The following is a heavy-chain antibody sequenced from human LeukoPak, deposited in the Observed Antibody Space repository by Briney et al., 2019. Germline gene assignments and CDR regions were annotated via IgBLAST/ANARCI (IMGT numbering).Heavy chain of an antibody. D-gene: IGHD3-10*01. CDR3: ARGPSRDYGSGSSWFDP. J-gene: IGHJ5*02. CDR2: MNPNSGNT. CDR1: GYTFTTYD. V-gene: IGHV1-8*01. Sequence: ASVKVSCKASGYTFTTYDIYWVRQVTGQGLEWMGWMNPNSGNTGYAQKIQGRVTMTRNTSINTAYMELSSLRSEDTAVYYCARGPSRDYGSGSSWFDPWGQGTLVTVSS.